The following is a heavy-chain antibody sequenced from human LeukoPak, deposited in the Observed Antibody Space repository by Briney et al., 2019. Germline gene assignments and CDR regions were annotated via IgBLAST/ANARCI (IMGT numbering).Heavy chain of an antibody. D-gene: IGHD3-16*01. CDR1: GVSISSIDW. V-gene: IGHV4-4*02. CDR2: IYHSVTT. CDR3: ARDPGGGYKDDALDI. Sequence: PSETLSVTCTVSGVSISSIDWWTWVRQPPGKGLEWIGQIYHSVTTNYSPSLKSRVTMSVDKSKNQFSLNLNSVTAADTAVYYCARDPGGGYKDDALDIWGQGTMVTVSS. J-gene: IGHJ3*02.